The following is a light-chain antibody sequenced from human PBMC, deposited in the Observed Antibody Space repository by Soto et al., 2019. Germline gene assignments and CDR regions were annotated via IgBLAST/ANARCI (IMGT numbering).Light chain of an antibody. CDR1: QSVSSN. CDR3: QQYNNWLLT. CDR2: GAS. V-gene: IGKV3-15*01. J-gene: IGKJ1*01. Sequence: EIVMTQSPATLSVSPGERATLSCRASQSVSSNLAWYQQKPGQAPRLLIYGASTRATGIPARFSGSGSGTEFTLTISSLQSEDFAVYYCQQYNNWLLTCGQGTKVEIK.